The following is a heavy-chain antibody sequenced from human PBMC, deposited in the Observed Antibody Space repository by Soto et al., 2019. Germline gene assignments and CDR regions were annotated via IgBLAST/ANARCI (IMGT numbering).Heavy chain of an antibody. CDR3: AKVRYYGSGPHFDL. CDR2: ISYDGSNK. J-gene: IGHJ2*01. CDR1: GFTFSSYG. V-gene: IGHV3-30*18. D-gene: IGHD3-10*01. Sequence: GGSLRLSCAASGFTFSSYGMHWVRQAPGKGLEWVAVISYDGSNKYFGDSVKGRFTVSRDNSNNTLYLQMNSLRDEDTAVYYCAKVRYYGSGPHFDLWGRGTLVTVSS.